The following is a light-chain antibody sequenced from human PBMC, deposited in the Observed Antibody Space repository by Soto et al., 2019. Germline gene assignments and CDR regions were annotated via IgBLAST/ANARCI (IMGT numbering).Light chain of an antibody. CDR3: QQYGSSPRT. J-gene: IGKJ4*01. CDR2: GAS. V-gene: IGKV3-20*01. CDR1: QSVSNNY. Sequence: EIVLTQSPGTLSLSPGERATLSCRASQSVSNNYLAWYKQKPGQAPRLLIYGASSRATGIPDRFSGSGSGTDFTLTISRLEPEDFAVYYCQQYGSSPRTFGGGTMVDIK.